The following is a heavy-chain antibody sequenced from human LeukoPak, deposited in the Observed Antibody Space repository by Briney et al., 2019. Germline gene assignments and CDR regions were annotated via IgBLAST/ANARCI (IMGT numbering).Heavy chain of an antibody. J-gene: IGHJ4*02. Sequence: TGGSLRLSCAASGFAFSSNSMNWVRQAPGKGLVWVSRINSDGSSTSYADSVKGRFTISRDNAKNTLYLQMNSLRAEDTAVYYCARAGRISTSETLDYWGQGTLVTVSS. D-gene: IGHD2-2*01. CDR1: GFAFSSNS. V-gene: IGHV3-74*01. CDR2: INSDGSST. CDR3: ARAGRISTSETLDY.